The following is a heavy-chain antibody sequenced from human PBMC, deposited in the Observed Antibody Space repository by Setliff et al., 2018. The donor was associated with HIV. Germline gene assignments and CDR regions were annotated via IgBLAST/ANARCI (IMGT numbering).Heavy chain of an antibody. Sequence: PSETLSLTCAVYGGSFSGYYWNWIRQPPGKGLEWIGEINHSGSTNYNPSLKSRVTISVDTSKNQFSLKLSSVTAADTAVYYCARGAIQLWLRCYYYMDVWGKGTTVTVSS. CDR1: GGSFSGYY. CDR3: ARGAIQLWLRCYYYMDV. J-gene: IGHJ6*03. V-gene: IGHV4-34*01. D-gene: IGHD5-18*01. CDR2: INHSGST.